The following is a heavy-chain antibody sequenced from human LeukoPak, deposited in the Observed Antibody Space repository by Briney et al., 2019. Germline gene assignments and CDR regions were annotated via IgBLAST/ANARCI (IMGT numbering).Heavy chain of an antibody. V-gene: IGHV3-53*01. Sequence: GGSLRLSCVASGFTFSTYWMSWVRQAPGKGLEWVSVIYSGGSTYYADSVKGRFTISRDNSKNTLYLQMNSLRAEDTAVYYCASIKVAVAGSGAWGQGTLVTVSS. D-gene: IGHD6-19*01. CDR1: GFTFSTYW. CDR3: ASIKVAVAGSGA. J-gene: IGHJ4*02. CDR2: IYSGGST.